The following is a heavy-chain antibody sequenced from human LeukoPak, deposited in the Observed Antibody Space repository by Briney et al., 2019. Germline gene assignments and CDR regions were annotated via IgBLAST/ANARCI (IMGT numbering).Heavy chain of an antibody. D-gene: IGHD6-13*01. Sequence: ASVKVSCKASGYTFTSYDINWVRQATGQGLEWMGWMNPNSGNTGYAQKFQGRVTMTRNTSIGTAYMELSSLRSEDTAVYYCARGPRLDIAAAGWDDYWGQGTLVTVSS. CDR1: GYTFTSYD. J-gene: IGHJ4*02. CDR2: MNPNSGNT. V-gene: IGHV1-8*01. CDR3: ARGPRLDIAAAGWDDY.